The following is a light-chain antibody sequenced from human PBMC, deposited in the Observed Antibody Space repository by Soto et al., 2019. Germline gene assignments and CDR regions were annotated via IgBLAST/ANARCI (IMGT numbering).Light chain of an antibody. Sequence: DIQMTQSPSTLSASVGDRVTITCRASQSITNCLAWYQQKPGKAPKLLIFDASSLRSGVPSRFSGSGSGTEFTLTILSLQPEDFATYYCQQHNPYSPYTFGQGTKLDIK. V-gene: IGKV1-5*03. CDR2: DAS. CDR1: QSITNC. CDR3: QQHNPYSPYT. J-gene: IGKJ2*01.